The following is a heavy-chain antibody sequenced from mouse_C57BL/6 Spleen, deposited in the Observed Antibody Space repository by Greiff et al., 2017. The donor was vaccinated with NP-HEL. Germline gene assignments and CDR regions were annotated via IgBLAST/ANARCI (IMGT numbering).Heavy chain of an antibody. D-gene: IGHD2-4*01. V-gene: IGHV5-12*01. CDR3: ARGSYYDYLFAY. Sequence: EVKLMESGGGLVQPGGSLKLSCAASGFTFSDYYMYWVRQTPEKRLEWVAYISNGGGSTYYPDTVKGRFTISRDNAKNTLYLQMSRLKSEDTAMYYCARGSYYDYLFAYWGQGTLVTVSA. J-gene: IGHJ3*01. CDR2: ISNGGGST. CDR1: GFTFSDYY.